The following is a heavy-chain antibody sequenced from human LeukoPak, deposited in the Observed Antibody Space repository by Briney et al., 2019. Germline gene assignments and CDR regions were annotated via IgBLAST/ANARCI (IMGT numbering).Heavy chain of an antibody. CDR3: IRGAASGSYYGFDV. D-gene: IGHD1-26*01. CDR1: GITFSSYG. CDR2: IRSKTNNYAT. V-gene: IGHV3-73*01. J-gene: IGHJ6*02. Sequence: GGSLRLSCAASGITFSSYGMHWVRQASGKGLEWVGRIRSKTNNYATAYATSVKGRFTLSRDDSKNTAYLQMNSLKTEDTAAYYCIRGAASGSYYGFDVWGQGATVTVSS.